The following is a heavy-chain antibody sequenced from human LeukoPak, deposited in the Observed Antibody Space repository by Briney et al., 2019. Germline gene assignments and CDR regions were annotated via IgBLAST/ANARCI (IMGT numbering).Heavy chain of an antibody. D-gene: IGHD6-19*01. CDR1: GFTFSSYA. CDR2: IGGSGGST. J-gene: IGHJ1*01. CDR3: AKDHPVAGTGGTKYFQH. Sequence: GGSLRLSCAASGFTFSSYAMSWVRQAPGKGLEWVSAIGGSGGSTYYADSVKGRFTISRDNSKNTLYLQMNSLRAEDTAVYYCAKDHPVAGTGGTKYFQHWGQGTLVTVSS. V-gene: IGHV3-23*01.